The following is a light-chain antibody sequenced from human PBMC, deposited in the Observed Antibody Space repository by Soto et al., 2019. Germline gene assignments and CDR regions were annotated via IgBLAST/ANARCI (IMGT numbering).Light chain of an antibody. CDR2: EVF. Sequence: QSALTQPASVSGSPGQSITISCTGTSSDVGGYDYVSWYQQHPGKVPKLMIYEVFGRPSGISDRFSGSKSGNTASLTISGLQAEDEAHYYCCSYTTTSTFVFGGGTKVTVL. CDR1: SSDVGGYDY. J-gene: IGLJ2*01. V-gene: IGLV2-14*03. CDR3: CSYTTTSTFV.